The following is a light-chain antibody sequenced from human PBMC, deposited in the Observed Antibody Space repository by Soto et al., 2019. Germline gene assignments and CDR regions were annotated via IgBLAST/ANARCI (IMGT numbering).Light chain of an antibody. CDR3: QQNYNTPRT. J-gene: IGKJ1*01. Sequence: DIQMTQSPSSLSASVGDRVTLTCRASQSISIYLNWYQQKPGKATKVLIYAASTLHSGVPSRFSGSGSGTDFTLTISSLQPEDFATYYCQQNYNTPRTFGPGTKVEVK. CDR1: QSISIY. CDR2: AAS. V-gene: IGKV1-39*01.